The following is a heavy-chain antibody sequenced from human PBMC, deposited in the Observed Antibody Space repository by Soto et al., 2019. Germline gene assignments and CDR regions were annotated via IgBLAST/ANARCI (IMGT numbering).Heavy chain of an antibody. CDR1: GGTFSSYT. V-gene: IGHV1-69*04. Sequence: ASVKVSCKASGGTFSSYTISWVRQAPGQGLEWMGRIIPILGIANYAQKFQGRVTITADKSTSTAYMELSSLRSEDTAVYYCARDSPMGDSSGYYSEYFQHWGQGTLVTVSS. CDR2: IIPILGIA. CDR3: ARDSPMGDSSGYYSEYFQH. J-gene: IGHJ1*01. D-gene: IGHD3-22*01.